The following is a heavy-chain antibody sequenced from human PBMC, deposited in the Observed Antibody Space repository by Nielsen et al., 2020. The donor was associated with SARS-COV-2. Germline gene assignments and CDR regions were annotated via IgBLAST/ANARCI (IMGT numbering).Heavy chain of an antibody. CDR3: ARGSSWAGMDV. V-gene: IGHV4-59*12. D-gene: IGHD3-10*01. J-gene: IGHJ6*02. Sequence: SETLSLTCTVSGGSISNSYWSWIRQPPGKGLECIGHIDYSGNTNYNPSLKSRVTISVDTSKNHFSLSLTSVTAADTAVYYCARGSSWAGMDVWGQGTTVTVSS. CDR1: GGSISNSY. CDR2: IDYSGNT.